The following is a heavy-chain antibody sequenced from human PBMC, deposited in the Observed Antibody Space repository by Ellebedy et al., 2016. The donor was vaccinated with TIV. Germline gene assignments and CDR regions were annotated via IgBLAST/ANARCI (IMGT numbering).Heavy chain of an antibody. V-gene: IGHV3-7*01. CDR1: GFTFSSYW. CDR2: IKQDGSDK. D-gene: IGHD6-19*01. CDR3: VTQRGLD. J-gene: IGHJ4*02. Sequence: GESLKISXAASGFTFSSYWMHWVRQAPGKGLEWVANIKQDGSDKYYVDSVKGRFTISRDNAKNSLYLQMNSLRAEDTAVYYCVTQRGLDWGQGTLVTVSS.